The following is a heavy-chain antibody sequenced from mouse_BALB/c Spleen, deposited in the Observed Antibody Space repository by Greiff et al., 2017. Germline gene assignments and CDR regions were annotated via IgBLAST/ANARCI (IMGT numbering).Heavy chain of an antibody. J-gene: IGHJ3*01. D-gene: IGHD2-3*01. CDR1: GYTFTNHH. CDR3: ARGYEGYYCGFAY. CDR2: IYTYNDYT. Sequence: VQLKQSGAELVRPGASVKISCKAFGYTFTNHHINWVKQRPGQGLDWIGYIYTYNDYTSYNQKLKGKATLTVDKSSSTAYMELSSLTSADAAVYYCARGYEGYYCGFAYWGQGTLVTVSA. V-gene: IGHV1S45*01.